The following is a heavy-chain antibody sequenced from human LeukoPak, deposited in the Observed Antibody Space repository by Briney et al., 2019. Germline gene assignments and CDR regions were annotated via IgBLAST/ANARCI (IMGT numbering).Heavy chain of an antibody. CDR2: IYYSGST. Sequence: SETLSLTCTVSGGSISSYYWSWIRQPPGKGLEWIGYIYYSGSTNYNPSLKSRVTISVDTSKNQFSRKLSSVTAADTAVYYCASFEGYSYGYHYWGQGTLVTVSS. D-gene: IGHD5-18*01. CDR3: ASFEGYSYGYHY. V-gene: IGHV4-59*01. J-gene: IGHJ4*02. CDR1: GGSISSYY.